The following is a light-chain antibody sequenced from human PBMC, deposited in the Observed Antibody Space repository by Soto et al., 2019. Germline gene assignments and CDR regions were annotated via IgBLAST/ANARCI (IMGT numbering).Light chain of an antibody. Sequence: DIQMTQSPSTLSASVGDLVTTTCRASQTISSWVAWYHLKPGKAPKLLIYKASTLETGVPSRFSGSGSRTEFTLTISSLQPDDFATYYCQHYASFSGTFGQGTKVDI. CDR3: QHYASFSGT. CDR1: QTISSW. CDR2: KAS. J-gene: IGKJ1*01. V-gene: IGKV1-5*03.